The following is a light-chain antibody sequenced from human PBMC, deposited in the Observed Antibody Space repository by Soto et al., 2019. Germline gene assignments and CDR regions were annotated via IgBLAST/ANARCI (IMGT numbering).Light chain of an antibody. CDR2: DVT. CDR1: SSDVGGYNY. V-gene: IGLV2-14*03. J-gene: IGLJ2*01. CDR3: GSYSSTTTLV. Sequence: QAVVTQAASVSGSPGQSITISCTGTSSDVGGYNYVSWYQQHPGKGPKLIIYDVTNRPSGVSNRFSGSKSGNTASLTISGLQAEDEADYYCGSYSSTTTLVFGGGTKLTVL.